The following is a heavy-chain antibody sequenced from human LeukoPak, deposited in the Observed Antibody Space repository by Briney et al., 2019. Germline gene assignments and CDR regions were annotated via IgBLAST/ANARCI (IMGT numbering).Heavy chain of an antibody. V-gene: IGHV3-11*01. J-gene: IGHJ4*02. CDR3: ARDFGGTGDY. CDR1: GFTFSDPY. Sequence: GGSLRLSCAASGFTFSDPYMSWIRQPPGKGLEWVSYISSSGSTKYYADSVKGRFTISRDNAKNSLYLQMNSLRAEDTAVCYCARDFGGTGDYWGQGTLVTVSS. D-gene: IGHD3-16*01. CDR2: ISSSGSTK.